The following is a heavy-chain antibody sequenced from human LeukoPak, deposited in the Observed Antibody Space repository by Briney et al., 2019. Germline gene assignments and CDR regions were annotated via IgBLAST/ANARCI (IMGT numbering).Heavy chain of an antibody. J-gene: IGHJ4*02. CDR3: ASSGWELDHFDY. CDR1: GFTFSSYA. V-gene: IGHV3-30*04. Sequence: PGGSLRLSCAASGFTFSSYAMHWVRQAPGKGLEWVAVIPYDGSNKYYADSVKGRFTISRDNSKNTLYLQMNSLRAEDTAVYYCASSGWELDHFDYWGQGTLVTVSS. CDR2: IPYDGSNK. D-gene: IGHD1-26*01.